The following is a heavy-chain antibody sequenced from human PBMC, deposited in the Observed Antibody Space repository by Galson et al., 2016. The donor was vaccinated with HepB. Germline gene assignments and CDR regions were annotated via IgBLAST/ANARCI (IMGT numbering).Heavy chain of an antibody. CDR3: SRHIHRRYFDWCTPYLFDP. Sequence: LSLTCNVSGASISSSTDYWCWIRQPPGKGLEWIGSIYYSGSSYYNPFLRSRLTISVDASKNQFSLKLTPVTAADKAIFYCSRHIHRRYFDWCTPYLFDPWGPGIVVSVSS. CDR1: GASISSSTDY. D-gene: IGHD3-9*01. V-gene: IGHV4-39*01. J-gene: IGHJ5*02. CDR2: IYYSGSS.